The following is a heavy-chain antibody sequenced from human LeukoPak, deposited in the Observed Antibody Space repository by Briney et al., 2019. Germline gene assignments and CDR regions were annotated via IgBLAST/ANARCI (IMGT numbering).Heavy chain of an antibody. CDR2: IIPILGIA. CDR3: ASTFSGRNFYYYYGMDV. Sequence: SVKVSCKASGGTFSSYAISWVRQAAGQGLEWMGRIIPILGIANYAQKFQGRVTITADKSTSTAYMELSSLRSEDTAVYYCASTFSGRNFYYYYGMDVWGQGTTVTVSS. CDR1: GGTFSSYA. V-gene: IGHV1-69*04. J-gene: IGHJ6*02. D-gene: IGHD6-19*01.